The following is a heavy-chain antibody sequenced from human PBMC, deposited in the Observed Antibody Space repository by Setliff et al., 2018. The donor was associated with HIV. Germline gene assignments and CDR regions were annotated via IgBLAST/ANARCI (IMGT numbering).Heavy chain of an antibody. CDR3: ARARPRALNYYMDV. Sequence: ASVKVSCKVSAYTLSELSMHWVRQAPGEGLEWMGGFDPEDGETIYAEKFQGRVTMTEDTGIETAYMELSSLRSEDTAVYYCARARPRALNYYMDVWGKGTTVTVSS. CDR2: FDPEDGET. CDR1: AYTLSELS. J-gene: IGHJ6*03. V-gene: IGHV1-24*01.